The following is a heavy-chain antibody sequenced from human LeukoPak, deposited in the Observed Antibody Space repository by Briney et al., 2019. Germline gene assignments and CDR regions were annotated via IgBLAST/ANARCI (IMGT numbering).Heavy chain of an antibody. D-gene: IGHD6-13*01. V-gene: IGHV4-59*08. Sequence: SETLSLTCTVSGGSISSYYWSWLRQPPGKGLEGIGNIYYSGSTYYSPSLKSRFTISVDTSKNQFSLRLSSVTAADTAVYYCARHQPIAAAAPDSFDIWGQGTMVTVSS. CDR1: GGSISSYY. J-gene: IGHJ3*02. CDR2: IYYSGST. CDR3: ARHQPIAAAAPDSFDI.